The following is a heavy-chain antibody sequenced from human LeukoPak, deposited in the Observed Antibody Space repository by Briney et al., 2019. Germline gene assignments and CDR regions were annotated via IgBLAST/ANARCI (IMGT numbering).Heavy chain of an antibody. D-gene: IGHD5-24*01. V-gene: IGHV3-23*01. CDR2: ISGSGGGT. Sequence: GGSLRLSCAVSGITLSNYGMSWVRQAPGKGLEWVAGISGSGGGTSYADSVKGRFTISRDNSKNTLYLQMNSLRAEDTAVYYCAKEGMATITDDYWGQGTLVTVSS. J-gene: IGHJ4*02. CDR3: AKEGMATITDDY. CDR1: GITLSNYG.